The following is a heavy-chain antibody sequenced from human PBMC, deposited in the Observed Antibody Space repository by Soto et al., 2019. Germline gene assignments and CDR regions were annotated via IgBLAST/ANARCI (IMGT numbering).Heavy chain of an antibody. V-gene: IGHV5-10-1*01. CDR3: ARYYDSSGLDY. J-gene: IGHJ4*02. CDR2: IDPSDSYT. Sequence: GESLKISCMGSGYKVSTWHNFTSYWIAWVRQMPGKGLGWMGRIDPSDSYTNYSPSFQGHVTISADKSISTAYLQWSSLKASDTAMYYCARYYDSSGLDYWGQGTLVTSPQ. D-gene: IGHD3-22*01. CDR1: GYKVSTWHNFTSYW.